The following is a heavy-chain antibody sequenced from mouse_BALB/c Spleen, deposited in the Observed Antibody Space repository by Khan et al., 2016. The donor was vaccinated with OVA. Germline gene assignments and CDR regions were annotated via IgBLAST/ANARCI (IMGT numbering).Heavy chain of an antibody. Sequence: QIQLVQSGPELKKPGETVKISCKASGYTFTNYVMNWVKQAPGKGLKWMGWINTYTGEPTYSDDFKGRFAFSLETSASTAYLQINNLKNEDTATYFCERGNRDFDYWGQGTTLTVSS. V-gene: IGHV9-3-1*01. CDR1: GYTFTNYV. CDR2: INTYTGEP. D-gene: IGHD2-1*01. CDR3: ERGNRDFDY. J-gene: IGHJ2*01.